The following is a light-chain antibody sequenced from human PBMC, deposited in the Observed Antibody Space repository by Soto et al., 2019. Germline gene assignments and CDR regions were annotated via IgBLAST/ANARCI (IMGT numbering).Light chain of an antibody. V-gene: IGLV2-23*01. Sequence: QSVLTQPASVSGSPGPSITISCTGTSSDIVSWYQQHPGKAPKLIIYEGSKRPSGVSNRFSGSKSGNTASLTISGLQAEDEADYYCCSYAGSSALVFGGGTKLTVL. CDR2: EGS. CDR3: CSYAGSSALV. J-gene: IGLJ2*01. CDR1: SSDIV.